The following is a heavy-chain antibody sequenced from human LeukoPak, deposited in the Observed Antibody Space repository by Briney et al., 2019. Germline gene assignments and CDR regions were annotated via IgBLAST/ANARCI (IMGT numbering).Heavy chain of an antibody. D-gene: IGHD5-24*01. V-gene: IGHV3-11*01. Sequence: PGGSLRLSCAASGFTVSSNYMSWVRQAPGKGLEWVSYISSSGSTIYYADSVKGRFTISRDNAKNSLYLQMNSLRAEDTAVYYCAGVGDGYEIDYWGQGTLVTVSS. CDR3: AGVGDGYEIDY. CDR1: GFTVSSNY. CDR2: ISSSGSTI. J-gene: IGHJ4*02.